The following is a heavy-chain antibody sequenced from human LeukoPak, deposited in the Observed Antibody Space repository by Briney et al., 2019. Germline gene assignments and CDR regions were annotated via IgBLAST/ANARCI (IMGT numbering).Heavy chain of an antibody. D-gene: IGHD3-22*01. CDR1: GGSMFSYY. Sequence: SETLSLTCSVSGGSMFSYYWNWIRQPPGKGLEWIGYIYSNGITKYSPSLRSRGTISFATSRNQFSLRLTSVTAADTAIYYCARRAYYDSSGYHPSSGYFDLWGRGTLVTVSS. V-gene: IGHV4-4*08. CDR2: IYSNGIT. J-gene: IGHJ2*01. CDR3: ARRAYYDSSGYHPSSGYFDL.